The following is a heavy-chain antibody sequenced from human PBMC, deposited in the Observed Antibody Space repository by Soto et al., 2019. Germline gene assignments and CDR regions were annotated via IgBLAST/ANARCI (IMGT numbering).Heavy chain of an antibody. V-gene: IGHV3-21*01. Sequence: GGSLRLSCAASGFTFSSYSMNWVRQAPGKGLEWVSSISSSSSYIYYADSVKGRFTISRDNAKNSLYLQMNSLRAEDTAVYYCARDGRGEVPAAMTSYYYYGMDVWGQGTTVTVSS. CDR1: GFTFSSYS. J-gene: IGHJ6*02. D-gene: IGHD2-2*01. CDR3: ARDGRGEVPAAMTSYYYYGMDV. CDR2: ISSSSSYI.